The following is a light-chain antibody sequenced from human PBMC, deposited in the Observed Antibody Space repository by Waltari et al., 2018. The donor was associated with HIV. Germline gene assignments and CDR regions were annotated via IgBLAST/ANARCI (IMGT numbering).Light chain of an antibody. CDR3: CSYAGSSTYV. Sequence: QSALTQPASVSGSPGQSITISCTGTRSAVGSYNHVSWYQQHQGKAPKLMIYEVSKRPSGVSNRFSGSKSGNTASLTISGLQAEDEADYYCCSYAGSSTYVFGTGTKVTVL. J-gene: IGLJ1*01. V-gene: IGLV2-23*02. CDR2: EVS. CDR1: RSAVGSYNH.